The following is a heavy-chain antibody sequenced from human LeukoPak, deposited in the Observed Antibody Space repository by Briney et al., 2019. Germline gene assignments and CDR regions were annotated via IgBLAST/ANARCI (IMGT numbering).Heavy chain of an antibody. CDR2: ISSSSSYI. D-gene: IGHD2-21*02. CDR3: ARVGDSTIDY. Sequence: PGGSLRLSCAASGFTFSSYSMNWVRQAPGKGLEWVSSISSSSSYIYKADSVKGRFTISRDKAKNSLYLQMNSLRAEDTAVYYCARVGDSTIDYWGQGTLVTVSS. V-gene: IGHV3-21*01. CDR1: GFTFSSYS. J-gene: IGHJ4*02.